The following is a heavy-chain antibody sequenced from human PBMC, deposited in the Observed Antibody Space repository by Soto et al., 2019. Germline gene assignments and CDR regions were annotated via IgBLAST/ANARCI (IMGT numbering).Heavy chain of an antibody. CDR3: TRHLADF. J-gene: IGHJ4*02. CDR2: IRSKPNSYAT. V-gene: IGHV3-73*02. CDR1: GFTFSPSA. Sequence: EVQVVESGGGLVKPGGSRKLSCAPSGFTFSPSALHWVRRADGKGLEWVGGIRSKPNSYATPYAASVKGRFTISRDDSKNTAYLQMNSLDTEDTAVYYCTRHLADFWGQGTLVTVSS.